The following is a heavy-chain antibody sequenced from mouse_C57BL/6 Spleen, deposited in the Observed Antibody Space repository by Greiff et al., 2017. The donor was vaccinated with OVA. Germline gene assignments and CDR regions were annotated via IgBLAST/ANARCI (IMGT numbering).Heavy chain of an antibody. V-gene: IGHV1-64*01. Sequence: VQLQQPGAELVKPGASVKLSCKASGYTFTSYWMHWVKQRPGQCLEWIGMIHPNSGSTNYNEKFKSKATLTVDKSSSTAYMQLSSLTSEDSAVYDCARDSSGYGYAMDYWGQGTSFTVSS. CDR3: ARDSSGYGYAMDY. CDR2: IHPNSGST. J-gene: IGHJ4*01. D-gene: IGHD3-2*02. CDR1: GYTFTSYW.